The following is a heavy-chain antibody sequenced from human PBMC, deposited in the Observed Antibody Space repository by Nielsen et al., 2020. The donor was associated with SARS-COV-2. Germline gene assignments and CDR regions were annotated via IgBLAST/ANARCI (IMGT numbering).Heavy chain of an antibody. CDR3: AKAPYGDYPIDY. CDR2: IYSGGSST. CDR1: GFTFSSYS. D-gene: IGHD4-17*01. J-gene: IGHJ4*02. Sequence: GESLKISCAASGFTFSSYSMNWVRQAPGKGLEWVSVIYSGGSSTYYADSVKGRFTISRDNSKNTLYLQMNSLRAEDTAVYYCAKAPYGDYPIDYWGQGTLVTVSS. V-gene: IGHV3-23*03.